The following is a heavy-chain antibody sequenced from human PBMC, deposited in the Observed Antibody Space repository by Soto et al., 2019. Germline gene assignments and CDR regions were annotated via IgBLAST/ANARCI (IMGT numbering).Heavy chain of an antibody. Sequence: GGSLRLSCAASGFTFSSYAMNWVRQAPGKGLEWVSAIRGDGSNTYYADSVKGRFTTSRDNSKNMLYLQMNSLRAEDTAVYYCSLDFVHHEFSHVDYWGHGNLVTGS. CDR3: SLDFVHHEFSHVDY. J-gene: IGHJ4*01. V-gene: IGHV3-23*01. D-gene: IGHD3-3*01. CDR1: GFTFSSYA. CDR2: IRGDGSNT.